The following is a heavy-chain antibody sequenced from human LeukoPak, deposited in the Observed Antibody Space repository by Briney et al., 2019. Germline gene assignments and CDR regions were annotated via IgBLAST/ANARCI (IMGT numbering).Heavy chain of an antibody. CDR1: GFTFSSYS. J-gene: IGHJ4*02. D-gene: IGHD4-23*01. V-gene: IGHV3-21*01. CDR3: ARDRDYGGSPTDY. Sequence: GGSLRLSCAASGFTFSSYSMNWVRQAPGKGLEWVSSISSSSYIYYADSVKGRFTISRDNAKNSLYLQMNSLRAEDTAVYYCARDRDYGGSPTDYWGQGTLVTVSS. CDR2: ISSSSYI.